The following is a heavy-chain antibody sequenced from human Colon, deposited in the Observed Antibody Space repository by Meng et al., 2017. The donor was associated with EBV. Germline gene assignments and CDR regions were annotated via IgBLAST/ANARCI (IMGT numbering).Heavy chain of an antibody. CDR2: IYHNGQT. CDR3: ARDGGVTHIP. CDR1: GAAISTSNW. J-gene: IGHJ5*02. Sequence: SAHCLVTPPGPRPLTCAVSGAAISTSNWGRWIRQPPGEGLEWIGAIYHNGQTNYNPSLKSRVSMSVDESKNEFSLNLKSVTAADTAVYYCARDGGVTHIPWGQGVLVTVSS. D-gene: IGHD2-8*02. V-gene: IGHV4-4*03.